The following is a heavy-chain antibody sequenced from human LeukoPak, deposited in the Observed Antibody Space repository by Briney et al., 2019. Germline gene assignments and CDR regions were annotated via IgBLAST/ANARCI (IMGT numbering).Heavy chain of an antibody. CDR2: ISPNSGGT. J-gene: IGHJ5*02. D-gene: IGHD2/OR15-2a*01. CDR1: GYTFTGYY. V-gene: IGHV1-2*06. Sequence: ASVKVSCKASGYTFTGYYMHRVRQAPGQGLEWMGRISPNSGGTNYAQMFQGRVTMTRDTSISTAYMELSGLRSDDTAVYYCARGAGSNRLDPWGQGTLVTVSS. CDR3: ARGAGSNRLDP.